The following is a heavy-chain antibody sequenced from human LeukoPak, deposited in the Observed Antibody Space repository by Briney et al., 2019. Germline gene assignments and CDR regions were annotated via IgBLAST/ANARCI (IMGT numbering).Heavy chain of an antibody. CDR3: ARQNTPHGNFDY. Sequence: GGSLRLSCAASGFTFSSYDMHWVRQATGKGLEWVSAIGVAANTFYSGSVKGRFTISRENAKDSLYLLMSSLRAEDTAVYYCARQNTPHGNFDYWGQGTLVTVSS. D-gene: IGHD1-26*01. V-gene: IGHV3-13*01. CDR2: IGVAANT. CDR1: GFTFSSYD. J-gene: IGHJ4*02.